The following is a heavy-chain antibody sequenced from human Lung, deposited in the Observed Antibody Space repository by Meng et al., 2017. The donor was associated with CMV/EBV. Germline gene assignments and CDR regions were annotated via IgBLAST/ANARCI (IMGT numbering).Heavy chain of an antibody. D-gene: IGHD3-3*01. Sequence: EXXTISCTVSGGSVSSGSYYWSWIRQPPGKGLEWIGYIYYSGSTNYNPSLKSRVTISVDTSKNQFSLKLSSVTAADTAVYYCARMGRFSGSYDFWSGYSPPGGFDIXGHGXMVTVSS. CDR2: IYYSGST. V-gene: IGHV4-61*01. CDR3: ARMGRFSGSYDFWSGYSPPGGFDI. CDR1: GGSVSSGSYY. J-gene: IGHJ3*02.